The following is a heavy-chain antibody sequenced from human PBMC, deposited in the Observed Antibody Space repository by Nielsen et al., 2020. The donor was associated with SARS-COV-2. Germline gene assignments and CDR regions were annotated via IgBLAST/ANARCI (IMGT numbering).Heavy chain of an antibody. D-gene: IGHD4/OR15-4a*01. CDR3: ARVGSYGDPEYLDY. J-gene: IGHJ4*02. Sequence: GGSLRLSCEVSGFTFSDYFMNWIRQAPGKGLGWVGNIKLDGSEKYYVDSVKGRFTISRDNARNTLYLQMNSLRVEDTAVYYCARVGSYGDPEYLDYWGQGALVTVSS. CDR2: IKLDGSEK. CDR1: GFTFSDYF. V-gene: IGHV3-7*01.